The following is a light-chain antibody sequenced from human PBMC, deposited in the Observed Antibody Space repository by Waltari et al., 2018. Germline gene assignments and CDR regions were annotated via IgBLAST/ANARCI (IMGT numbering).Light chain of an antibody. CDR2: KAS. CDR1: QSISSW. V-gene: IGKV1-5*03. Sequence: DIQMTQSPSTLSASVGDRVTITCRASQSISSWLAWYQQKPGKAPKLLIYKASTLESGVPSRFSGSGSGTEFTLTITSLQPDDFATYYFKDYSTYSRTFGQGTKVEIK. J-gene: IGKJ1*01. CDR3: KDYSTYSRT.